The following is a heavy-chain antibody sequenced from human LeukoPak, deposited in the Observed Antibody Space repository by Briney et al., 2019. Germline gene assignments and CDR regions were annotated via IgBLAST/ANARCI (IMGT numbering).Heavy chain of an antibody. CDR2: IYYSGST. CDR3: ASLPSRGYSSPWSYYYYGMDV. J-gene: IGHJ6*02. CDR1: GGSISSSSYY. Sequence: SQTLSLTCTVSGGSISSSSYYWGWIRQPPGKGLEWIGSIYYSGSTYYNPSLKSRVTISVDTSKNQFSLKLSSVTAADTAVYYCASLPSRGYSSPWSYYYYGMDVWGQGTTVTVSS. D-gene: IGHD5-18*01. V-gene: IGHV4-39*07.